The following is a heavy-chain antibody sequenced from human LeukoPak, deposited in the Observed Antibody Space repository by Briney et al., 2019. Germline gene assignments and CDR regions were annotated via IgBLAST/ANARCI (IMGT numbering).Heavy chain of an antibody. D-gene: IGHD1-7*01. CDR3: ARGTRGELHSDY. V-gene: IGHV1-69*02. Sequence: SVKVSCKASGGTFSSYTISWVRQAPGQGLEWMGRIIPILGIANYAQKFQGRVTITADKSTSTAYMELSSLRSEDTAVYYCARGTRGELHSDYWGQGTLVTVSS. CDR2: IIPILGIA. J-gene: IGHJ4*02. CDR1: GGTFSSYT.